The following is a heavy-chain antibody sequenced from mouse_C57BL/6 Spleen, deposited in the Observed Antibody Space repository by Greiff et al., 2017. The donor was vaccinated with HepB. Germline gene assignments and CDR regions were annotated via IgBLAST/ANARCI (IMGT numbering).Heavy chain of an antibody. CDR1: GYTFPSYW. CDR2: IDPSYSET. V-gene: IGHV1-52*01. CDR3: ARGEFVTTYAMDY. Sequence: VPLPQPGAELVRPGSSVKLSCQASGYTFPSYWFHLVKPRPIQGLEWIGNIDPSYSETHYNQKFKDKATFTVDKSSSTAYMQLSSLTSADSAGYYCARGEFVTTYAMDYWGQGTSVTVSS. J-gene: IGHJ4*01. D-gene: IGHD1-1*01.